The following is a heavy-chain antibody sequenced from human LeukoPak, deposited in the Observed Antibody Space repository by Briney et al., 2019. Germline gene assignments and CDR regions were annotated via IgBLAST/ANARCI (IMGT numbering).Heavy chain of an antibody. V-gene: IGHV1-18*01. D-gene: IGHD2-2*01. CDR2: ISAYNGNT. CDR1: GYTFTSYG. Sequence: AASVKVSCKASGYTFTSYGISWVRQAPGQGLEWMGWISAYNGNTNYAQKLQGRVTMTTDTSTSTAYMELRSLGSDDTAVYYCARDQLRRDFDYWGQGTLVTVSS. J-gene: IGHJ4*02. CDR3: ARDQLRRDFDY.